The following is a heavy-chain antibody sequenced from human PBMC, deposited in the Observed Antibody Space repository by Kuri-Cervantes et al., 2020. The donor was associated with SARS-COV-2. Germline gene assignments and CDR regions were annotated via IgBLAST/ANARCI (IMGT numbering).Heavy chain of an antibody. CDR2: IYYTGST. V-gene: IGHV4-30-4*08. J-gene: IGHJ6*03. D-gene: IGHD2-2*02. CDR3: ARHPSELNQLLYWVYYYYMDV. CDR1: GGSLSSGDYY. Sequence: SETLSLTCTVSGGSLSSGDYYWTWVRQPPGKGLEWIGFIYYTGSTYYIPSLKSRLSISLDTSKNQFSLKLSSVTAADTAVYYCARHPSELNQLLYWVYYYYMDVWGKGTTVTVSS.